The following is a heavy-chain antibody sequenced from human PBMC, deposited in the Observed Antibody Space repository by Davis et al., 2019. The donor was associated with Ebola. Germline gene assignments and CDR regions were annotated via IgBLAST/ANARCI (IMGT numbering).Heavy chain of an antibody. V-gene: IGHV3-66*01. Sequence: PGGSLRLSCAASGFTVSTNYMSCVRQAPGKGLEWVSVIYSGGSTYYADSVKGRFTISRDNSKNTLYLQMNRLRAEDTAVYYCAREGGGGNEGYFDYWGQGTLVTVSS. J-gene: IGHJ4*02. CDR1: GFTVSTNY. D-gene: IGHD4-23*01. CDR3: AREGGGGNEGYFDY. CDR2: IYSGGST.